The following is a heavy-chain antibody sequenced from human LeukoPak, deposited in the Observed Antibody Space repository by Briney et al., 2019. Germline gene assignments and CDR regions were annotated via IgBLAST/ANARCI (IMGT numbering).Heavy chain of an antibody. CDR1: GYTFTRYG. CDR3: ARGSASFGELYDY. J-gene: IGHJ4*02. Sequence: ASVTVSCTASGYTFTRYGISWVRQAPGQGLEWMGWISAYNGYTNYAQKLQGRVTMTTDTSTSTAYMELRSLRSDDTAVYYCARGSASFGELYDYWGQGTLVTVSS. CDR2: ISAYNGYT. D-gene: IGHD3-10*01. V-gene: IGHV1-18*01.